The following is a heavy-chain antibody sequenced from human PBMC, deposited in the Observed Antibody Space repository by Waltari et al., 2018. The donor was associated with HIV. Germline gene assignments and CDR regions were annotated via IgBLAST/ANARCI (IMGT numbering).Heavy chain of an antibody. CDR3: ARDKRDITMVRGVTPYGMDV. V-gene: IGHV4-31*03. CDR2: IYYSGST. J-gene: IGHJ6*02. D-gene: IGHD3-10*01. Sequence: QVQLQESGPGLVKPSQTLSLTCTVSGGSISSGGYYWSWIRQHPGKGLEWIGYIYYSGSTYYNPSLKSRVTISVDTSKNQFSRKRSSVTAADTAVYYCARDKRDITMVRGVTPYGMDVWGQGTTVTVSS. CDR1: GGSISSGGYY.